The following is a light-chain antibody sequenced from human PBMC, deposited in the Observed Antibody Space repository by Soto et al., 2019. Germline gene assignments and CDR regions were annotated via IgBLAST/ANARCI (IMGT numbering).Light chain of an antibody. CDR1: QTLISSN. J-gene: IGKJ1*01. V-gene: IGKV3-20*01. Sequence: EIVLTQSPGTLSLSPGGRATLSCRASQTLISSNLAWYQQKPGQAPRLLIYGASSRATGIPDRFSGSGSGTDFTLTISRLEPEDFAVYYCHQYGTSPRTFGQGTKVEIK. CDR3: HQYGTSPRT. CDR2: GAS.